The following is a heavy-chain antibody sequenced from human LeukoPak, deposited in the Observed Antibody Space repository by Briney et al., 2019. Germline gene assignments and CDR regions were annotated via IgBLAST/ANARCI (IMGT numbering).Heavy chain of an antibody. CDR2: ISYDGSNK. D-gene: IGHD3-22*01. CDR3: ARDPYYYDSSGYLVY. J-gene: IGHJ4*02. V-gene: IGHV3-30-3*01. Sequence: GGSLRLSCAASGFTFDDYAMHWVRQAPGKGLEWVAVISYDGSNKYYADSVKGRFTISRDNSKNTLYLQMNSLRAEDTAVYYCARDPYYYDSSGYLVYWGQGTLVTVSS. CDR1: GFTFDDYA.